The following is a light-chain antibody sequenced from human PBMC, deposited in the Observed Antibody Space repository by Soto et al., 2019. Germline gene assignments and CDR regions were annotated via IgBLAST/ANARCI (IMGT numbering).Light chain of an antibody. Sequence: DIQMTHSPSSLSASVGDRVTITCRASPSISSYLNWYQQKPGKAPKLLIYAASSLQSGVPSRFSGSGSGADFTLTISSLPPEDFETYYCQQSYSTCTFGGGTKVEIK. V-gene: IGKV1-39*01. J-gene: IGKJ4*01. CDR3: QQSYSTCT. CDR2: AAS. CDR1: PSISSY.